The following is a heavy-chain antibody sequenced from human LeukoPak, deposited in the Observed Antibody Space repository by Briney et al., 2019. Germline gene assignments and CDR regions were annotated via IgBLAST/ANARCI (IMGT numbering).Heavy chain of an antibody. Sequence: SQTLSLSCAISGASVSSNSVAWNWIRQSPSRGLEWLGRTYYRSKWYDDYAVSVKSRITVNPDTSKNQFSLQLNSVTPEDTAVYYCVRDMDYYASGSYYNSRWFDPWGRGTLVTVSS. J-gene: IGHJ5*02. CDR2: TYYRSKWYD. V-gene: IGHV6-1*01. D-gene: IGHD3-10*01. CDR1: GASVSSNSVA. CDR3: VRDMDYYASGSYYNSRWFDP.